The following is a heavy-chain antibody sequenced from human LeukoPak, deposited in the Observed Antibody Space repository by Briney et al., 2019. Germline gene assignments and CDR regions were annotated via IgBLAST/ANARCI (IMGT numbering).Heavy chain of an antibody. D-gene: IGHD3-10*01. CDR2: IGGNRKTI. J-gene: IGHJ6*02. CDR3: MRERVTMVRGVNFYGMDV. Sequence: GGSLRLSCAASGFNFNPYSMNWVRQAPGKGLQWIAYIGGNRKTIYYADSVKGRFTVSTDNTKNSVYLQMNSLRAEDAAVYYCMRERVTMVRGVNFYGMDVWGQGTTVTVSS. CDR1: GFNFNPYS. V-gene: IGHV3-48*04.